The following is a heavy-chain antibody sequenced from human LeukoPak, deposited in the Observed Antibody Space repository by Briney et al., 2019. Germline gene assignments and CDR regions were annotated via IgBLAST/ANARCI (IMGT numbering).Heavy chain of an antibody. Sequence: GGSLRLSCAASGFTFSSYGMHWVRQAPGKGLEWVAFIRYDGSNKYYADSVKGRFTISRDNSMNTLYLQMNSLRAEDTAVCYCAKDSGSGSYYIPEYFQHWGQGTLVTVSS. V-gene: IGHV3-30*02. CDR2: IRYDGSNK. CDR1: GFTFSSYG. CDR3: AKDSGSGSYYIPEYFQH. D-gene: IGHD3-10*01. J-gene: IGHJ1*01.